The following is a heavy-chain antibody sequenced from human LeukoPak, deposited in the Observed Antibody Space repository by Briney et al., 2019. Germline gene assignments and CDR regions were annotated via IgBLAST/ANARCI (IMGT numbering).Heavy chain of an antibody. CDR1: GFTVSSNY. V-gene: IGHV3-66*02. Sequence: GGSLRLSCAASGFTVSSNYMSWVRQAPGKGLEWVSVIYSGGSTYYADSVKGRFTISRDNSKNTLYLQMNSLRAEDTAVYYCASVGYYDSSGPWAFDIWGQGTMVTVSS. J-gene: IGHJ3*02. CDR3: ASVGYYDSSGPWAFDI. CDR2: IYSGGST. D-gene: IGHD3-22*01.